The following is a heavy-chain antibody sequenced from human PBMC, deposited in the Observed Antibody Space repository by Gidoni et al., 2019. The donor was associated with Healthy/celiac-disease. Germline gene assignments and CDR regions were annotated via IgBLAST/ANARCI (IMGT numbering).Heavy chain of an antibody. V-gene: IGHV1-2*02. Sequence: QVQLVQSGAAVKKPGASVKVSCKASGYTFTGFYMHWVRQAPGQGLEWMGWINPNSGGTNYAQKFQGRVTMTRDTSISTAYMALSRLRSDDTAVYYCARVMTTVTTTAIRYWGQGTLVTVSS. D-gene: IGHD4-17*01. J-gene: IGHJ4*02. CDR3: ARVMTTVTTTAIRY. CDR1: GYTFTGFY. CDR2: INPNSGGT.